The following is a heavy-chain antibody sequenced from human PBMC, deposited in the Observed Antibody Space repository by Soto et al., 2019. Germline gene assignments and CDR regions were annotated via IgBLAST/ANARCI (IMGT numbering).Heavy chain of an antibody. CDR1: GGTFSNYA. CDR3: ARDPGYSSGLGDY. D-gene: IGHD5-18*01. J-gene: IGHJ4*02. CDR2: IVPMFGTI. Sequence: QVQLVQSGAEVKKPGSSVKVSCKVSGGTFSNYAFNWVRQAPGQGLEWMGGIVPMFGTINHAQKFQGRVTINADESTSTADMELSSLIFEDTAVYYCARDPGYSSGLGDYWGQGTLVTVSS. V-gene: IGHV1-69*01.